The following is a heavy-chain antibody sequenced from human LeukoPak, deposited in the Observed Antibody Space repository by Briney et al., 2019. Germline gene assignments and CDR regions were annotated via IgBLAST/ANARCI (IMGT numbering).Heavy chain of an antibody. D-gene: IGHD3-16*01. CDR2: INPDSGGT. J-gene: IGHJ3*02. V-gene: IGHV1-2*02. Sequence: ASVTVSCKASGYTFSDYHVHWVRQAPGQGLEWMGWINPDSGGTNYPQKFQGRVTMTRDTSISTAYMDLSSLRSDDTAVYYCASRAIGGGAFDIWGQGTMVTVSS. CDR1: GYTFSDYH. CDR3: ASRAIGGGAFDI.